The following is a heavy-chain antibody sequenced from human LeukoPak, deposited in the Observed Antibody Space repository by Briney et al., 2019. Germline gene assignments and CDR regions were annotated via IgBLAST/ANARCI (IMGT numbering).Heavy chain of an antibody. CDR1: GFTFNSLW. Sequence: PGGSLRLSCAASGFTFNSLWMYWVRQVPGKGLLWVARINSDGIRTSHADSVQGRFTISRDNANNTLYLQMNSLRVEDTAVYYCARGGSGSGYHYYYYYMDVWGKGTTVTISS. V-gene: IGHV3-74*01. CDR2: INSDGIRT. J-gene: IGHJ6*03. D-gene: IGHD3-22*01. CDR3: ARGGSGSGYHYYYYYMDV.